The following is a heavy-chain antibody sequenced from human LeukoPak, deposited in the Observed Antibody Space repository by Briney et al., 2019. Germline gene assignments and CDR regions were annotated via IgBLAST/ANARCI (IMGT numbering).Heavy chain of an antibody. V-gene: IGHV1-69*13. D-gene: IGHD3-22*01. CDR3: ARCHVDDSSGYYDWYFDL. J-gene: IGHJ2*01. CDR2: IIPIFGTA. Sequence: SVKVPCKASGGTFSSYAISWVRQAPGRGLEWMGGIIPIFGTANYAQKFQGRVTITADESTSTAYMELSSLRSEDTAVYYCARCHVDDSSGYYDWYFDLWGRGTLVTVSS. CDR1: GGTFSSYA.